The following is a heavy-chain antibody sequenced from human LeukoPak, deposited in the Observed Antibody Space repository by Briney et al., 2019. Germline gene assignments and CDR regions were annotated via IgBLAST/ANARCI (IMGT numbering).Heavy chain of an antibody. J-gene: IGHJ4*02. V-gene: IGHV4-30-4*08. CDR1: GGSISSGDYY. Sequence: TSETLSLTCTVSGGSISSGDYYWNWIRQPPGKGLEWIGYIYYSGSTYYNPSLKSRITISVDTSRNQFSLKVNSVTAADTAVYYCARELEEDYWGQGTLVTVSS. CDR3: ARELEEDY. CDR2: IYYSGST.